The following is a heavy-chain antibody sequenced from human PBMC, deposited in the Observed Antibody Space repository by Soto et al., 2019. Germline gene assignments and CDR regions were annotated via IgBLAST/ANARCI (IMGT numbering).Heavy chain of an antibody. CDR3: ARHFNYDILSGLISGMDV. CDR2: IDPSDSYT. Sequence: EVQLVQSGAEVKKPGESLRISCKGSGYSFTSYWISWVRQMPGKGLEWMGRIDPSDSYTNYSPSFQGHVTISADKSISTASLQWSSLKASDTAMYYCARHFNYDILSGLISGMDVWGQGTTVTVSS. V-gene: IGHV5-10-1*01. D-gene: IGHD3-9*01. CDR1: GYSFTSYW. J-gene: IGHJ6*02.